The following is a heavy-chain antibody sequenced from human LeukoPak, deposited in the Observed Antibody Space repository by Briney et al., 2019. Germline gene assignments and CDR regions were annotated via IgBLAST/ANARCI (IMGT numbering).Heavy chain of an antibody. Sequence: GGSLRLSCAASGFTFSSCAMHWVRQAPGKGLEYVSAISSNGGSTYYANSVKGRFTISRDNSKNTLYLQMGSLRAEDMAVYYCARGASYCSSTSCYSHYWGQGTLVTVSS. D-gene: IGHD2-2*01. V-gene: IGHV3-64*01. CDR3: ARGASYCSSTSCYSHY. J-gene: IGHJ4*02. CDR2: ISSNGGST. CDR1: GFTFSSCA.